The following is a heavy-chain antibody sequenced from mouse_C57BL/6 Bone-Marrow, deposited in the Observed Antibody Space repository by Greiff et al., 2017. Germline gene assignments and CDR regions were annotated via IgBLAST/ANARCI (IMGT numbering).Heavy chain of an antibody. D-gene: IGHD1-1*01. CDR1: GYTFTNYW. CDR2: IYPGGGYT. Sequence: QVQLQQSGAELVRPGTSVKMSCKASGYTFTNYWIGWAKQRPGHGLEWIGDIYPGGGYTNYNEKFKGKATLTADKSSSTAYMQFSSLTSEDSAIYYWARSSSYWYFDVWGTGTTVTGSS. V-gene: IGHV1-63*01. J-gene: IGHJ1*03. CDR3: ARSSSYWYFDV.